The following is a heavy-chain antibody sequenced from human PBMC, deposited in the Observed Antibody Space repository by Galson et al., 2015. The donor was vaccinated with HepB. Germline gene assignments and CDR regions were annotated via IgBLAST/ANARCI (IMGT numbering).Heavy chain of an antibody. D-gene: IGHD6-19*01. Sequence: AASGFALSTSWMNWVRQAPGKGLEWVAKIKYDGSEKYYVDSVKGRFTISRDNAKNSLDLQMSSLRAEDTAVYYCARGSGWYDYWGQGTLVTVSS. CDR3: ARGSGWYDY. J-gene: IGHJ4*02. CDR1: GFALSTSW. V-gene: IGHV3-7*03. CDR2: IKYDGSEK.